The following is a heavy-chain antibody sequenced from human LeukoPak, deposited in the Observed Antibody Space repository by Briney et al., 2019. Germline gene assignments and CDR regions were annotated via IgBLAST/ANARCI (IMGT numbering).Heavy chain of an antibody. CDR1: GFTFSNSW. CDR3: ARPQQGGTTRSHGLDV. Sequence: GGSLRLSCAPSGFTFSNSWMQWVRQVPGKGLVWVSRINTGGTSTSYADSVRGRFIISRDNAENTLYLQMNSLRAEDTAVYYCARPQQGGTTRSHGLDVWGQGTTVTVSS. V-gene: IGHV3-74*01. J-gene: IGHJ6*02. CDR2: INTGGTST. D-gene: IGHD2-2*01.